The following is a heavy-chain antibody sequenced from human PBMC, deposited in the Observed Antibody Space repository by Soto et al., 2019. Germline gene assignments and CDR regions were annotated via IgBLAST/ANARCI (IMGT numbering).Heavy chain of an antibody. CDR2: IYWDDDK. CDR1: GFSLRSSGVG. V-gene: IGHV2-5*02. CDR3: AHNADYHTSAHCQN. J-gene: IGHJ4*02. Sequence: QITLKESGPTLVNPTQTLTLTCSFSGFSLRSSGVGVGWIRQPPGKALEWLALIYWDDDKRYSPSLKSRLAINKDTSKKPVVLTMTNLDPVDTATYYWAHNADYHTSAHCQNWGKGTLVTVSS. D-gene: IGHD3-16*01.